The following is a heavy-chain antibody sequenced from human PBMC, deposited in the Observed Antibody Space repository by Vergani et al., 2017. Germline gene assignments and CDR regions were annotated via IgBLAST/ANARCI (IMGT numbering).Heavy chain of an antibody. V-gene: IGHV4-31*03. Sequence: QVQLQESDPGLVKPSQTLSPTCSVSGDPISCGVYYLNWIRQHPGKGLEWIGYIYSTGSTHHNPSLRRRINMSVDTSKNQFSLKLNSVTAADTAMYYCARMGGYDEGDAFRIGYFDSWGPGILVTVSS. CDR2: IYSTGST. J-gene: IGHJ4*02. D-gene: IGHD3-22*01. CDR1: GDPISCGVYY. CDR3: ARMGGYDEGDAFRIGYFDS.